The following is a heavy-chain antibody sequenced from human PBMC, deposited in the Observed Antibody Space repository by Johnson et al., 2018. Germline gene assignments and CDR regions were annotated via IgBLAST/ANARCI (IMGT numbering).Heavy chain of an antibody. CDR2: LYHTGTS. V-gene: IGHV4-39*01. CDR1: GDSVTTNTHY. CDR3: ARRSGMHKYFYGVDV. J-gene: IGHJ6*02. Sequence: QVQLQESGPGLVRPSETMSLTCTVAGDSVTTNTHYWGWIRQSPGKGLEWIVTLYHTGTSFYPPSPKMLVPPSVAPSKNQLSLRLSSMTAADPAVYFCARRSGMHKYFYGVDVWGQGSTVTVSS.